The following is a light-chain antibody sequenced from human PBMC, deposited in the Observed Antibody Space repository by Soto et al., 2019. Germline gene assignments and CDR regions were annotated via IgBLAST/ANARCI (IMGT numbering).Light chain of an antibody. V-gene: IGKV3-20*01. J-gene: IGKJ3*01. CDR3: QQYCTSLFT. Sequence: EIVLTQSPGTLSLSPGERATLSCRASQSVSSSYLAWYQQKVGQAPRLLIYGASSRATGIPDRFSGSGSGTDFTLTISRLEPEDFAVYYCQQYCTSLFTFGPGTKVDIK. CDR2: GAS. CDR1: QSVSSSY.